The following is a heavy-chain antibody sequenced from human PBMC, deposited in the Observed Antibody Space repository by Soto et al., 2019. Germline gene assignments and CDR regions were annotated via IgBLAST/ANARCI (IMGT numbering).Heavy chain of an antibody. CDR2: IYPGDSDT. J-gene: IGHJ4*02. CDR3: ARHVTYYDSSGYYFDY. Sequence: LGGSLKISCKGSGYSFTSYWLGWVRQMPGKGLEWMGIIYPGDSDTRYSPSFQGQVTISADKSISTAYLQWSSLKASDTAMYYCARHVTYYDSSGYYFDYWGQGTLVTVSS. D-gene: IGHD3-22*01. CDR1: GYSFTSYW. V-gene: IGHV5-51*01.